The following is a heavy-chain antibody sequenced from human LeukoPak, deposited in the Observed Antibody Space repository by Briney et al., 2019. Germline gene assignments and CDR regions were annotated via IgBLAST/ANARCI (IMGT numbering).Heavy chain of an antibody. V-gene: IGHV3-23*01. CDR2: ISGSGGIT. Sequence: GGSLRLSCAASGFTFSSCAMNWVRQAPGKGLEWVSGISGSGGITHYADSVRGRFTISRDNAKNSLYLQMNSLRAEDTAVYYCARGTRGYFQHWGQGTLVTVSS. CDR3: ARGTRGYFQH. D-gene: IGHD3-10*01. J-gene: IGHJ1*01. CDR1: GFTFSSCA.